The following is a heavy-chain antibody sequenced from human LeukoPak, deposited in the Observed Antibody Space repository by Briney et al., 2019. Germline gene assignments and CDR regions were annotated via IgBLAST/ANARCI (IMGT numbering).Heavy chain of an antibody. V-gene: IGHV1-18*01. Sequence: ASVKVSCKASGYTFTSYGISWVRQAPGQGLEWMGWISAYNGNANYAQKLQGRVTMTTDTSTSTAYMELRSLRSDDTAVYYCARAFVVVPAAKFDYWGQGTLVTVSS. CDR2: ISAYNGNA. D-gene: IGHD2-2*01. J-gene: IGHJ4*02. CDR3: ARAFVVVPAAKFDY. CDR1: GYTFTSYG.